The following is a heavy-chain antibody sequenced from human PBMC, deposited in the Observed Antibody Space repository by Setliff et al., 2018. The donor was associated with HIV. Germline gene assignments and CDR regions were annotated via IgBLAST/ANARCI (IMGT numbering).Heavy chain of an antibody. CDR1: GFTFSSYW. CDR2: INSDGSGT. CDR3: VRGNNWGDSHHGLDV. D-gene: IGHD7-27*01. V-gene: IGHV3-74*01. J-gene: IGHJ6*02. Sequence: GGSLRLSCAASGFTFSSYWMHWVRQAPGKGLVWVSRINSDGSGTSYADSVKGRFTISRDNAKNSLYLQMNSLKIEDTAVYYCVRGNNWGDSHHGLDVWGQGTTVTVSS.